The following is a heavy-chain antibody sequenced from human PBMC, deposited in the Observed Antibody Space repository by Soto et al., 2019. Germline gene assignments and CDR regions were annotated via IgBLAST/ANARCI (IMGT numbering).Heavy chain of an antibody. V-gene: IGHV4-34*01. CDR2: INHSGST. CDR1: GGSFSGYY. Sequence: SETLSLTCAVYGGSFSGYYWSWIRQPPGKGLEWIGEINHSGSTNYNPSLKSRVTISVDTSKNQFSLKLSSVTAADTAVYYCARGLRDIVVVVAATRLGGAFDIWGQGTMVTVSS. D-gene: IGHD2-15*01. CDR3: ARGLRDIVVVVAATRLGGAFDI. J-gene: IGHJ3*02.